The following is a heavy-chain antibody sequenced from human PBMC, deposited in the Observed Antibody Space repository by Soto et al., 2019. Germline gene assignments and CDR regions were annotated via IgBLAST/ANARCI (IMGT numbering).Heavy chain of an antibody. Sequence: SQTLSLTCTVSGSSISSYYWSWIRQPPGKGLEGIGYIYYSGSTNYNPSLKSRVTISVDTSKNQFSLKLSSVTAANTAVYYCARYYYDISGYYNYYYGMDVGGKGTTVTVPS. J-gene: IGHJ6*04. D-gene: IGHD3-22*01. CDR3: ARYYYDISGYYNYYYGMDV. V-gene: IGHV4-59*01. CDR2: IYYSGST. CDR1: GSSISSYY.